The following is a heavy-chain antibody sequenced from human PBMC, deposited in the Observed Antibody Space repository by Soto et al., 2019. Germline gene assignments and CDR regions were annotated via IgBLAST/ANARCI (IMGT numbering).Heavy chain of an antibody. Sequence: PGGSLRLSCAASGFTFSSYWMSWVRQAPGKGLEWVANIKQDGSEKYYVDSVKGRFTISRDNAKNSLYLQMNSLRAEDTAVYYCARDVFDGDYSLADYWGQGTLVTVSS. V-gene: IGHV3-7*01. CDR3: ARDVFDGDYSLADY. D-gene: IGHD4-17*01. CDR2: IKQDGSEK. CDR1: GFTFSSYW. J-gene: IGHJ4*02.